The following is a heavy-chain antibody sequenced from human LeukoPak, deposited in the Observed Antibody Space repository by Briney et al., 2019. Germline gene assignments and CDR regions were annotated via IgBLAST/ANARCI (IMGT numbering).Heavy chain of an antibody. V-gene: IGHV4-61*01. CDR2: IYYSGST. CDR3: ARLNRASTSDEY. J-gene: IGHJ4*02. Sequence: SETLSLTCTVSGGSVSSGSYYWSWIRQPPGKVLEWSGYIYYSGSTNYNPSLKIRVTISVDTSKNQFALKLISLTAADTDVYYWARLNRASTSDEYWGEGTLVTVSS. D-gene: IGHD2-2*01. CDR1: GGSVSSGSYY.